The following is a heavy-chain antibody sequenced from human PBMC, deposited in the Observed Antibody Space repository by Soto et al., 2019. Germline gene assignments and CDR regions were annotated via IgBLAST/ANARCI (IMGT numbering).Heavy chain of an antibody. V-gene: IGHV3-23*01. Sequence: GGSLRLSCAASGFTFSSYGMSWVRQAPGKGLEWVSAISGSGGSTYYADSVKGRFTISRDNSKNTLYLQMNSLRAEDTAVYYCAKAGSSTYYYYYMDVWGKATTVTVSS. CDR1: GFTFSSYG. D-gene: IGHD2-2*01. CDR3: AKAGSSTYYYYYMDV. J-gene: IGHJ6*03. CDR2: ISGSGGST.